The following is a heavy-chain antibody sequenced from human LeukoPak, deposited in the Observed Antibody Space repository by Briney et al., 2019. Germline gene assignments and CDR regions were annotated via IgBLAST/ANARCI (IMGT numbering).Heavy chain of an antibody. CDR2: IYSGGST. CDR1: GFTVSSNY. Sequence: GGSLRLSCAASGFTVSSNYMSWVRQAPGKGLEWVSVIYSGGSTYYADSVKGRFTISRDNSKNTLYLQMNSLRAEDTAIYYCARDLGYSSSWREYYFDYWGQGTLVTVSS. CDR3: ARDLGYSSSWREYYFDY. D-gene: IGHD6-13*01. V-gene: IGHV3-53*01. J-gene: IGHJ4*02.